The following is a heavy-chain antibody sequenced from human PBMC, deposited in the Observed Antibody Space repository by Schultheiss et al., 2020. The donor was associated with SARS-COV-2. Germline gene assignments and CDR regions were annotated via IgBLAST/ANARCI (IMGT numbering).Heavy chain of an antibody. V-gene: IGHV3-30*03. CDR3: ARDQVAAAGVVGGFDY. CDR2: ISYDGSNK. CDR1: GFTVSSNY. J-gene: IGHJ4*02. D-gene: IGHD6-13*01. Sequence: GGSLRLSCAASGFTVSSNYMSWVRQAPGKGLEWVAVISYDGSNKYYADSVKGRFTISRDNSKNTLYLQMNSLRAEDTAVYYCARDQVAAAGVVGGFDYWGQGTLVTVSS.